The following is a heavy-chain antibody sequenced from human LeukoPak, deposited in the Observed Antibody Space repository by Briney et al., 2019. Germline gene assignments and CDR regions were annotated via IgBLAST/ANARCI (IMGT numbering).Heavy chain of an antibody. CDR1: GDSVTSSNW. D-gene: IGHD6-19*01. Sequence: PSETLSLTCAVSGDSVTSSNWWSWVRQPPGKGLEWIGEIYHSGATNYNPSLKSRVTISLDKSKDQLSLKLTSVTAADTAVYYCARESTVAGAFDIWGQGTMVTVSS. CDR3: ARESTVAGAFDI. V-gene: IGHV4-4*02. CDR2: IYHSGAT. J-gene: IGHJ3*02.